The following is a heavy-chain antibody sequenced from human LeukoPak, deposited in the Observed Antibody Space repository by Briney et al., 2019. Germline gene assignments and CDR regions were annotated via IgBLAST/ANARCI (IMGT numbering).Heavy chain of an antibody. CDR2: MNPNSGNT. CDR1: GYTFSSYG. V-gene: IGHV1-8*02. D-gene: IGHD3-22*01. J-gene: IGHJ5*02. CDR3: ARRSVRGYYYGWFDP. Sequence: ASVKVSCKTSGYTFSSYGISWVRQAPGQGLEWMGWMNPNSGNTGYARKFQGRVTMTRNTSISTAYMELSSLRSEDTAVYYCARRSVRGYYYGWFDPWGQGTLVTVSS.